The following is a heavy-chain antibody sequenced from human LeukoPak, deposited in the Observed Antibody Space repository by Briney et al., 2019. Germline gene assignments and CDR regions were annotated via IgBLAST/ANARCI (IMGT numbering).Heavy chain of an antibody. V-gene: IGHV4-39*01. CDR1: GNSISSGDNY. Sequence: PSETLSLTCTVSGNSISSGDNYWSWIRQPAGKGLEWIGSIYYSGSTYYNPSLKSRVTISVDTSKNQFSLKLSSVTAADTAVYYCARQPYYYGSGSYSSFDYWGQGTLVTVSS. CDR3: ARQPYYYGSGSYSSFDY. J-gene: IGHJ4*02. D-gene: IGHD3-10*01. CDR2: IYYSGST.